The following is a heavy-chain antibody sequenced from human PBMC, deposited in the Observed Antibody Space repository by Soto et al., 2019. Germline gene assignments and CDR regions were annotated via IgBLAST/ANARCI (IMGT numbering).Heavy chain of an antibody. Sequence: QVQLQESGPGLVKPSGTLSLTCAVSGGSISSSNWWSWVRQPPGKGLEWIGEIYHSGSTNYNPSLQSRVTISVDKSKNQFSLKLSSVTAADTAVYYCARSTTVVSPDWFDPWGQGTLVTVSS. J-gene: IGHJ5*02. CDR1: GGSISSSNW. D-gene: IGHD4-17*01. CDR2: IYHSGST. CDR3: ARSTTVVSPDWFDP. V-gene: IGHV4-4*02.